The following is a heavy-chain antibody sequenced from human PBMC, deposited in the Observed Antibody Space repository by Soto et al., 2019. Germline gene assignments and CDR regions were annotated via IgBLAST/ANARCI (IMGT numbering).Heavy chain of an antibody. J-gene: IGHJ5*02. CDR1: GYTFTGYF. D-gene: IGHD3-3*01. CDR3: AGGGGTILAPLP. Sequence: QVQLVQSGAEVKKPGASVKVSCKASGYTFTGYFMHWVRQAPGQGLEWMGWINPNSGATKYAQKFQGRVTLSRETSIRTGYMELTGLRSEDTAVYYGAGGGGTILAPLPWGQGTQVTVSS. V-gene: IGHV1-2*02. CDR2: INPNSGAT.